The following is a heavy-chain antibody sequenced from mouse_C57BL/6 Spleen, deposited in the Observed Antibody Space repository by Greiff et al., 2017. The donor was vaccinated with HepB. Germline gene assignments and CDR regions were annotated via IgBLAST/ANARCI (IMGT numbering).Heavy chain of an antibody. CDR2: IHPNSGST. J-gene: IGHJ2*01. D-gene: IGHD1-1*01. CDR1: GYTFTSYW. CDR3: ARGGKLYYYGSSYDDY. Sequence: VQLQQPGAELVKPGASVKLSCKASGYTFTSYWMHWVKQRPGQGLEWIGMIHPNSGSTNYNEKFKSKATLTVDKSSSTAYMQLSSLTSEDSAVYYCARGGKLYYYGSSYDDYWGQGTTLTVSS. V-gene: IGHV1-64*01.